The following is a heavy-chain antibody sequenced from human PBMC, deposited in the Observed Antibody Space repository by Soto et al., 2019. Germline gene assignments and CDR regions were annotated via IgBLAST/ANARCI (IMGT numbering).Heavy chain of an antibody. D-gene: IGHD1-1*01. V-gene: IGHV4-59*01. CDR1: GGSISSYY. Sequence: QVQLQESCPGLVKPSETLSLTCTVSGGSISSYYWSWIRQPPGKGLEWIGYIYYSGSTNYNPSLKSRVTISVDTSKNQFSLKLSSVTAADTAVYYCARDVDHDATRPYYFDYWGQGTLVTVSS. J-gene: IGHJ4*02. CDR3: ARDVDHDATRPYYFDY. CDR2: IYYSGST.